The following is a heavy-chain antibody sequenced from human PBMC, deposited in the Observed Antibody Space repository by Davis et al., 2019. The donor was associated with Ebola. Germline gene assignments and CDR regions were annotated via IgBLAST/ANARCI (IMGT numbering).Heavy chain of an antibody. V-gene: IGHV1-3*01. Sequence: ASVKVSCKASGYTFTSYAMHWVRQAPGQRLEWMGWINAGNGNTKYSQKFKGRVTMTRDTSTSTVYMELSSQRSEDTAVYYCAREGKGARHFDYWGQGTLVTVSS. J-gene: IGHJ4*02. D-gene: IGHD6-6*01. CDR2: INAGNGNT. CDR3: AREGKGARHFDY. CDR1: GYTFTSYA.